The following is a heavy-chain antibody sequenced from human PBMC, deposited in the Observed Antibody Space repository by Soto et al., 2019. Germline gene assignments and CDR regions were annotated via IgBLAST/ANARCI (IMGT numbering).Heavy chain of an antibody. CDR3: ARDYCSSTSCYRWDANYYYYGMDV. D-gene: IGHD2-2*01. CDR1: GFTVSSNY. CDR2: IYSGGST. Sequence: HPGGSLRLSCAASGFTVSSNYMSWVRQAPGKGLEWVSVIYSGGSTYYADSVKGRFTISRDNSKNTLYLQMNSLRAEDTAVYYCARDYCSSTSCYRWDANYYYYGMDVWGQGTTVTVSS. V-gene: IGHV3-53*01. J-gene: IGHJ6*02.